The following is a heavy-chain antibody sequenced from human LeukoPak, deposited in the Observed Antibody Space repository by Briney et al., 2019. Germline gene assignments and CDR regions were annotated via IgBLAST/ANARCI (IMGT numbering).Heavy chain of an antibody. CDR3: GIVATISSPFPY. D-gene: IGHD5-12*01. V-gene: IGHV5-51*01. CDR1: GYRFTSYW. CDR2: IYPGDSDT. J-gene: IGHJ4*02. Sequence: GESLKISCKGSGYRFTSYWIGWVRQMPGKGLEWMGIIYPGDSDTRYSPSFQGQVTISADKSISTAYLQWSSLKASDTATYYCGIVATISSPFPYWGQGTLVTVSS.